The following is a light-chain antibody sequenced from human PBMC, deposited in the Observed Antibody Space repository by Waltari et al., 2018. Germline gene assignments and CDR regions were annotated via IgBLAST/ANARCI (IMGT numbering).Light chain of an antibody. CDR3: QQYSGAPT. CDR1: QSISNH. CDR2: AAS. J-gene: IGKJ1*01. Sequence: DIEMTQSPLSLSASVGDRVTITCRSSQSISNHLNWYQQKPGKAPKLLMFAASSLQSGVPSRFSGSGSGTTFTLTISSLQAEDVAVYYCQQYSGAPTFGQGTKVEVK. V-gene: IGKV1-39*01.